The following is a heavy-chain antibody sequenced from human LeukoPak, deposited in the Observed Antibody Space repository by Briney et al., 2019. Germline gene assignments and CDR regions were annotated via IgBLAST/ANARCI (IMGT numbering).Heavy chain of an antibody. V-gene: IGHV1-24*01. D-gene: IGHD3-10*01. CDR1: GYTLTELS. CDR2: FDPEDGET. J-gene: IGHJ4*02. Sequence: ASVKVSCKVSGYTLTELSMHWVRQAPGKGLEWMGGFDPEDGETIYAHKFQGRVTMTKDTSTDTAYMELSSLRSEDTAVYYCATGSSITMVRGVTQENDYWGQGTLVTVSS. CDR3: ATGSSITMVRGVTQENDY.